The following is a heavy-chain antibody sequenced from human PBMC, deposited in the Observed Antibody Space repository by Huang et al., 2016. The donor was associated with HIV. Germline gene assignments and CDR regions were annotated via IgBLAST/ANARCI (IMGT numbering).Heavy chain of an antibody. D-gene: IGHD6-6*01. CDR2: INPKRGGT. Sequence: QVQLVQSGAEVKNPGASVRVACKASNIHWVRQAPGQGLEWMGWINPKRGGTIYAQRCQGRITMTRDTTISTVHMDLRRIQSDDTAVYFCARDWSFGSSTSPADWGQGTLVTVSS. CDR3: ARDWSFGSSTSPAD. V-gene: IGHV1-2*02. J-gene: IGHJ4*02. CDR1: N.